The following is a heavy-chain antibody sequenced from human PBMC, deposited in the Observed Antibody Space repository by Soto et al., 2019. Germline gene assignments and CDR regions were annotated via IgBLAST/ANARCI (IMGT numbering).Heavy chain of an antibody. CDR2: ISGSGGST. V-gene: IGHV3-23*01. D-gene: IGHD3-9*01. CDR3: ARNYDILTGYIDT. CDR1: GFTFSSYA. J-gene: IGHJ4*02. Sequence: HPGGSLRLSCAASGFTFSSYAMSWVRQAPGKGLEWVSAISGSGGSTYYADSVKGRFTISRDNSKNTLYLQMNSLRAEDTAVYYCARNYDILTGYIDTWGQGTLVTVSS.